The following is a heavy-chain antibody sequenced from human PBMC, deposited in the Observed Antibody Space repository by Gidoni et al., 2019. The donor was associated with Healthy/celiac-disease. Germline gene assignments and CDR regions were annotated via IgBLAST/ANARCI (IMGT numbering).Heavy chain of an antibody. CDR1: GSTFPSYG. D-gene: IGHD3-3*01. J-gene: IGHJ6*02. V-gene: IGHV1-18*01. CDR2: ISAYNGNT. Sequence: QVQLVQSGAEVKKPGASVKVSCKASGSTFPSYGISWVRQAPGQGLEWMGWISAYNGNTNYAQKLQGRVTMTTDTSTSTAYMELRSLRSDDTAVYYCARGPYYDFWSGWYYYYGMDVWGQGTTVTVSS. CDR3: ARGPYYDFWSGWYYYYGMDV.